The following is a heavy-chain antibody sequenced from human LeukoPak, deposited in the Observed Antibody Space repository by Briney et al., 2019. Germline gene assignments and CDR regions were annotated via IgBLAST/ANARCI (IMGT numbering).Heavy chain of an antibody. D-gene: IGHD3-10*01. Sequence: GGSLRLSCAASGFTFSSYWMSWVRQVPGKGLEWVANIKQDGSEKYYVDSVKGRFTFSRDNAKNSLYLQMNSLRAEDTAVYYCARDRAYGSGSYYNDLDWGQGTLVTVSS. CDR2: IKQDGSEK. J-gene: IGHJ4*02. V-gene: IGHV3-7*03. CDR3: ARDRAYGSGSYYNDLD. CDR1: GFTFSSYW.